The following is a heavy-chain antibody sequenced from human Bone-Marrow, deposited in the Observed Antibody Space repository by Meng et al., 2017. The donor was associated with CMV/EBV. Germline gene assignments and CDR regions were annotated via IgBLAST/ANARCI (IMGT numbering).Heavy chain of an antibody. J-gene: IGHJ4*02. CDR3: ARGKRDYDGVDYHSYYIDY. Sequence: GESLKISCAASGFTFSSYAMHWVRQGPRMGLEWIASIDSTSSYIYYADSVSGRFTISRDNAESSLYLEMNSLTADDTAIYYCARGKRDYDGVDYHSYYIDYWGQGTLVTVSS. D-gene: IGHD2-21*02. V-gene: IGHV3-21*01. CDR1: GFTFSSYA. CDR2: IDSTSSYI.